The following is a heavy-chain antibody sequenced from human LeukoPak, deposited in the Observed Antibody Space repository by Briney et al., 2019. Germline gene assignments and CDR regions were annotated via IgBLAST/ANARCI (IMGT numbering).Heavy chain of an antibody. CDR3: AVGITILGVAASFDS. D-gene: IGHD3-3*01. CDR1: GAAYNAYY. Sequence: SETLSLTCAVYGAAYNAYYWSWIRQPPGEGLEWIGDIDHRGTATYNPSLKSRLTISADASKNQFSLKLNSVTDADTAVYYCAVGITILGVAASFDSWGQGNLVIVSS. J-gene: IGHJ4*02. CDR2: IDHRGTA. V-gene: IGHV4-34*01.